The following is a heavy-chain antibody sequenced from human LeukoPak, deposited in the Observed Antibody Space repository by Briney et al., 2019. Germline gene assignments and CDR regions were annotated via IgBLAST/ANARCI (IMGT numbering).Heavy chain of an antibody. CDR1: GFTFSSYS. CDR3: ARGILRMEGYCGGGRCFYWFDP. J-gene: IGHJ5*02. Sequence: GGSLRLSCAASGFTFSSYSMNWVRQAPGKGLEWVSSISSSSSYIYYADSVRGRFTISRDNAKNSLYLQMNSLRAEDTAVYYCARGILRMEGYCGGGRCFYWFDPWGQGTLVTVSS. CDR2: ISSSSSYI. D-gene: IGHD2-15*01. V-gene: IGHV3-21*04.